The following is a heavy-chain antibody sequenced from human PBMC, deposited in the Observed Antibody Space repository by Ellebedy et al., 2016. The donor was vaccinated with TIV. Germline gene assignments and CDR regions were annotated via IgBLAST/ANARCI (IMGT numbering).Heavy chain of an antibody. CDR3: ARGLTDVDY. Sequence: GESLKISCAASGIAFSFYSMHWVRQAPGKGLEWVAVISYDGSDKVYADFAKGRFTISSDNSKNTVSLEMNGLRRDDMAVYYCARGLTDVDYWGQGTLVTVSS. D-gene: IGHD6-19*01. CDR1: GIAFSFYS. J-gene: IGHJ4*02. V-gene: IGHV3-30*03. CDR2: ISYDGSDK.